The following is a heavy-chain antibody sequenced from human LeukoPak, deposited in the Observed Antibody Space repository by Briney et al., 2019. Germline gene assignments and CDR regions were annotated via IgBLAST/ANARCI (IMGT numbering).Heavy chain of an antibody. CDR1: GFTFSSYG. D-gene: IGHD3-16*01. CDR2: ISYDGSNK. CDR3: AKGRRSILGEGRFDP. Sequence: PGGSLRLSCAASGFTFSSYGMHWVRQAPGKGLEWVAVISYDGSNKYYADSVKGRFTISRDNSKNTLYLQMSSLRAEDTAVYYCAKGRRSILGEGRFDPWGQGTLVTVSS. J-gene: IGHJ5*02. V-gene: IGHV3-30*18.